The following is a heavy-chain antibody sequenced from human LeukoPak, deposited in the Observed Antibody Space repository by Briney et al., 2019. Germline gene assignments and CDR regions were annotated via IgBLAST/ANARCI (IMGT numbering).Heavy chain of an antibody. CDR1: GYTFTSYD. V-gene: IGHV1-8*01. J-gene: IGHJ5*02. D-gene: IGHD2-2*01. Sequence: ASVKVSCKASGYTFTSYDINWVRQATGQGLEWMGWMNPNSGNTGYAQKFQGRVTMTRNTSISTAYMELSSLRSEDTAVYYCARVRALGRYCSSTSCYGRGNWFDPWGQGTLVTVSS. CDR3: ARVRALGRYCSSTSCYGRGNWFDP. CDR2: MNPNSGNT.